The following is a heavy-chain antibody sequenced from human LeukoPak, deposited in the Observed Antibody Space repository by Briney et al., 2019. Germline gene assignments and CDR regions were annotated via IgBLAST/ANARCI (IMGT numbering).Heavy chain of an antibody. Sequence: GASVKVSCKASGGTFSSYAISWVRQAPGQGLEWMGGIIPIFGTANYAQKFQGRVTITADESTSTAYMELSSLRSEDTAVYYCARVMVNWFDPWGQGTLVTVSS. D-gene: IGHD2-8*01. CDR2: IIPIFGTA. CDR3: ARVMVNWFDP. V-gene: IGHV1-69*13. J-gene: IGHJ5*02. CDR1: GGTFSSYA.